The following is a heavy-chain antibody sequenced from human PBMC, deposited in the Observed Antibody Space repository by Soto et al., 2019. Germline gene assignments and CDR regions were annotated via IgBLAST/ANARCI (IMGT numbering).Heavy chain of an antibody. CDR2: INHSGNT. CDR1: GASLSDNY. CDR3: ARGRGVFDA. Sequence: SETLSLTCAVYGASLSDNYCNWLRQPPGKGLEWIGEINHSGNTNYNPSLRSRVTISIDTSKNQFSLNLRSVSAADTAVYYCARGRGVFDAWGQGTPVTVSS. V-gene: IGHV4-34*01. J-gene: IGHJ5*02. D-gene: IGHD2-8*01.